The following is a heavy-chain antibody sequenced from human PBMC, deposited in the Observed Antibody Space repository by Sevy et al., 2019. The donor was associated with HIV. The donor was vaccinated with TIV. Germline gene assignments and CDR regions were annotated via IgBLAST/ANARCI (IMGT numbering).Heavy chain of an antibody. J-gene: IGHJ5*02. CDR1: GGSISSSSYY. Sequence: SETLSLTCTVSGGSISSSSYYWGWIRQPPGKGLEWIGSIYYSWSTYYNPSLKSRVTISVDTSKNQFSLKLSSVTAADTAVYYCARPNDFWSGYYTYNWFDPWGQGTLVTVSS. CDR3: ARPNDFWSGYYTYNWFDP. V-gene: IGHV4-39*01. CDR2: IYYSWST. D-gene: IGHD3-3*01.